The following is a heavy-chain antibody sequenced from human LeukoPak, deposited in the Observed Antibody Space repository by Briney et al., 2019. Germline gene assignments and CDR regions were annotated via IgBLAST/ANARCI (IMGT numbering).Heavy chain of an antibody. CDR3: ARDRMWAADY. V-gene: IGHV7-4-1*02. Sequence: ASVKASRKASGYTLTRDGMDSVRQAPGQGLECMGWIKANTGNPKYAQGFTARFVFSLDTSGSTAYLEISSLKAEDTAEYYCARDRMWAADYWGQGTLVTVSS. CDR1: GYTLTRDG. CDR2: IKANTGNP. J-gene: IGHJ4*02. D-gene: IGHD1-26*01.